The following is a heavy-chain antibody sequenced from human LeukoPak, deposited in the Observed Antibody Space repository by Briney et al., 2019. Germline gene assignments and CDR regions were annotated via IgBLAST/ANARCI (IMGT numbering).Heavy chain of an antibody. CDR2: FDPEDGET. D-gene: IGHD3-22*01. CDR1: GYTLTELS. CDR3: ARDSSGYVGYFDY. V-gene: IGHV1-24*01. J-gene: IGHJ4*02. Sequence: ASVKVSCKVSGYTLTELSMHWVRQAPGKGLEWMGGFDPEDGETIYAQKFQGRVTMTTDTSTSTAYMELRSLRSDDTAVYYCARDSSGYVGYFDYWGQGTLVTVSS.